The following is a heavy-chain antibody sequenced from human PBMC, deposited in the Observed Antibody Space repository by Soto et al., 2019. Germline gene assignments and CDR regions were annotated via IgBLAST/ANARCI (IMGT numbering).Heavy chain of an antibody. CDR1: GFIFSNYV. D-gene: IGHD3-10*01. CDR3: AKEGNRVRGLDY. Sequence: EVQLLESGGGLVQPGGSLRLSCAASGFIFSNYVLSWVRQAPGKGLEWVSAISGTGGSTYYADSVKGRFTISRDNSKNMLYMQMNSLRVEDTAVYSCAKEGNRVRGLDYWCQGTLVTVSS. CDR2: ISGTGGST. V-gene: IGHV3-23*01. J-gene: IGHJ4*02.